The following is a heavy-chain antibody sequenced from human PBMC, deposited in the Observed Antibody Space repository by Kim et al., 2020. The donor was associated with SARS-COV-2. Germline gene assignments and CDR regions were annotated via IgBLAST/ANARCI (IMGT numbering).Heavy chain of an antibody. J-gene: IGHJ4*02. D-gene: IGHD3-10*01. CDR3: ARGPLWFGELIYLFDC. V-gene: IGHV3-7*03. CDR2: IKQDGSEK. Sequence: GGSLRLSCAASGFTFSSYWMSWVRQAPGKGLEWVANIKQDGSEKYYVDSVKGRFTISRDNAKNSLYLQMNSLRAEDTAVYYCARGPLWFGELIYLFDCWGQGTLVTVSS. CDR1: GFTFSSYW.